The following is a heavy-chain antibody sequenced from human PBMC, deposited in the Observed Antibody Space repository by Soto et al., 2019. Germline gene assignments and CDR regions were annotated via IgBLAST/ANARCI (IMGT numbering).Heavy chain of an antibody. CDR3: ARSSPRPGEVRAYFHF. J-gene: IGHJ4*02. Sequence: SENLSLTCSVSGDSMTSCGYYGIWVRHHPGKGLEWVGSIYYTGDTYFNPSLKSRITVSMDTSKNEFSLKLTSVTSADTAVYFCARSSPRPGEVRAYFHFWGQGTLVIGSS. CDR2: IYYTGDT. V-gene: IGHV4-39*07. D-gene: IGHD3-10*01. CDR1: GDSMTSCGYY.